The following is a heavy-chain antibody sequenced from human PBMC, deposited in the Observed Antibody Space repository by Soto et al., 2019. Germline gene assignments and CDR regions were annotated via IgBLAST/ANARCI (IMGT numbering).Heavy chain of an antibody. D-gene: IGHD2-2*01. J-gene: IGHJ6*03. CDR1: GWSFSGYY. CDR2: INHSGST. V-gene: IGHV4-34*01. CDR3: ARVRGTSLRRYYYMDV. Sequence: PSETLSLTCAFYGWSFSGYYWSWIRQPPGKGLEWIGEINHSGSTNYNPSLKSRVTISVDTSKNQFSLRLSSVTAADTAVYYCARVRGTSLRRYYYMDVWGKGTTVTVSS.